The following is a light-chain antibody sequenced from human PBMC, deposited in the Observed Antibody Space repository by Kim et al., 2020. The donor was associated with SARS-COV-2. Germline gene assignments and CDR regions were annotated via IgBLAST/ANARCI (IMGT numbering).Light chain of an antibody. CDR2: SSS. V-gene: IGLV1-44*01. Sequence: EPTQPPSASGTPGQRVTISCSGSSSNIGRNSVNWYQQLPGTAPKLLIYSSSQRPSGVPDRFSASKSGTSASLAISGLQSEDEADYYCAAWDSLSSSYVFGSGTKVTVL. CDR3: AAWDSLSSSYV. J-gene: IGLJ1*01. CDR1: SSNIGRNS.